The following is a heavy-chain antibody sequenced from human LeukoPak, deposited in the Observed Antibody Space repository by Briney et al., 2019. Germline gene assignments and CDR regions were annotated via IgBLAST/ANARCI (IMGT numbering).Heavy chain of an antibody. J-gene: IGHJ5*02. CDR3: ARVAGGGGWFDP. CDR1: GGSFSGYY. D-gene: IGHD2-15*01. V-gene: IGHV4-34*01. Sequence: KPSETLSLTCAVYGGSFSGYYWGWVRQPPGKGLEWIGEINHSGSTNYNPSLKSRVTISVDTSKNQFSLKLSSVTAADTAVYYCARVAGGGGWFDPWGQGTLVTVSS. CDR2: INHSGST.